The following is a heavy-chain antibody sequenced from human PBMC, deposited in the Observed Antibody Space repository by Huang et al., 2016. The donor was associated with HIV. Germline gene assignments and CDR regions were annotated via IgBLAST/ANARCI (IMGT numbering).Heavy chain of an antibody. D-gene: IGHD3-10*01. CDR1: GFTFNSYA. V-gene: IGHV3-23*01. J-gene: IGHJ4*02. CDR2: IIGTGNTP. Sequence: EVQLLESGGGLVQPGGSLRLSCAASGFTFNSYAMSWFRLAPGKGLEWVSAIIGTGNTPYYADSVKGRFTISRDNARNTLYLQLNSLRPDDTAIYYCAKVRGSGSFYNDNWGQGTLVTVSS. CDR3: AKVRGSGSFYNDN.